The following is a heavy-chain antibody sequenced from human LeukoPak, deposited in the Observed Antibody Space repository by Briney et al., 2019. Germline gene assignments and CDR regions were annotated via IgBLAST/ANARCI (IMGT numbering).Heavy chain of an antibody. Sequence: GGSLRLSCAASGFTFSSYSMNWVRQAPGKGLEWVSSIICSSSYIYYADSVKGQFTISRDNAKNSLYLQMNSLRAEDTAVYDCARDLWCGETLDYWGQGTVVTVSS. CDR1: GFTFSSYS. V-gene: IGHV3-21*01. CDR2: IICSSSYI. D-gene: IGHD3-10*01. CDR3: ARDLWCGETLDY. J-gene: IGHJ4*02.